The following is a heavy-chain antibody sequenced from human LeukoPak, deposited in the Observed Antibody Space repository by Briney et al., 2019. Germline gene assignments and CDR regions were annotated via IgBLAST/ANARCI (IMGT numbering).Heavy chain of an antibody. D-gene: IGHD3-22*01. CDR3: ARDRIMIVVDDAFDI. Sequence: GGSLRLSCAASGFTFSSYSMNWVRQAPGKGLEWVSYISSSSTIYYADSVKGRFTISRDNAKNSLYLQMNSLRDEDTAVYYCARDRIMIVVDDAFDIWAKGQWSPSLQ. CDR1: GFTFSSYS. V-gene: IGHV3-48*02. CDR2: ISSSSTI. J-gene: IGHJ3*02.